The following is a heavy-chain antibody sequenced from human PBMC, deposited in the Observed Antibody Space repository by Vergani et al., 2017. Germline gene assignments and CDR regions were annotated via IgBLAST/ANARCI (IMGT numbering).Heavy chain of an antibody. Sequence: QVQLQESGPGLVKPSETLSLTCTVSGGSISSYYWSWIRQPPGKGLEWIGYIYYSGSTNYNPSLKSRVTRSVDTSKNQFSLKLSSVTAADTAVYYCARVANDYIWGSYRYNWFDPWGQGTLVTVSS. CDR1: GGSISSYY. D-gene: IGHD3-16*02. CDR2: IYYSGST. J-gene: IGHJ5*02. V-gene: IGHV4-59*01. CDR3: ARVANDYIWGSYRYNWFDP.